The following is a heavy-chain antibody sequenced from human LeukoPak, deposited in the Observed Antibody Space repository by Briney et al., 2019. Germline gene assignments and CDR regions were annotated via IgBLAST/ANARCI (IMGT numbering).Heavy chain of an antibody. Sequence: GGSLRLSCAASEFDFSSHAMTWVRQAPGKGLEWVSGISWNSGSIGYADSVKGRFTISRDNAKNSLYLQMNSLRAEDTALYYCAKDISYSGQPEYSQHWGQGTLVTVSS. CDR1: EFDFSSHA. V-gene: IGHV3-9*01. CDR3: AKDISYSGQPEYSQH. D-gene: IGHD1-26*01. CDR2: ISWNSGSI. J-gene: IGHJ1*01.